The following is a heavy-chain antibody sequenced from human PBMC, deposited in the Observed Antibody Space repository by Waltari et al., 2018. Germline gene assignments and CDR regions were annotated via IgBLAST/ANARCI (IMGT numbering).Heavy chain of an antibody. CDR2: IDPEDGET. J-gene: IGHJ3*02. V-gene: IGHV1-69-2*01. D-gene: IGHD3-3*01. Sequence: EVQLIQSGAEVKKPGATVKISCKASAHTFTDYYIHWVQQAPGKGLVWMGLIDPEDGETVYAGNFQGRVTITADRSTDTVYMELSSVRSEDTAVYYCSTRSFGVVNAFDIWSQGTMVTVSS. CDR3: STRSFGVVNAFDI. CDR1: AHTFTDYY.